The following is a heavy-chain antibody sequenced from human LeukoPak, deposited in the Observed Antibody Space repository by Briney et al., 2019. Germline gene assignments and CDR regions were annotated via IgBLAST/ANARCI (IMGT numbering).Heavy chain of an antibody. CDR1: GDSFSHYY. Sequence: KSSETLSLTCAVYGDSFSHYYWNWIRQSPETGLEWIGEIDEIGRTKCNPSLKSRVTISVDRSKNQFSLKLSSVTAADTAVYYCARLKPYSSGWYFGQDYWGQGTLVTVSS. V-gene: IGHV4-34*01. J-gene: IGHJ4*02. CDR3: ARLKPYSSGWYFGQDY. D-gene: IGHD6-19*01. CDR2: IDEIGRT.